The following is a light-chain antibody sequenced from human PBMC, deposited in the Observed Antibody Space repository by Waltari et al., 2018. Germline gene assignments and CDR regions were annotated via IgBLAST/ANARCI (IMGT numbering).Light chain of an antibody. CDR1: SSNVGSNV. J-gene: IGLJ1*01. CDR2: NDV. CDR3: ASWDDRLDAYV. V-gene: IGLV1-44*01. Sequence: QSVLTQPPSASGTPGQRVIISCSGSSSNVGSNVVNWYHQLPGTAPKLLIFNDVDPPSGVPDRFSGSSSATSASLAISGLQSDDESTYYCASWDDRLDAYVFGTGTRVTVL.